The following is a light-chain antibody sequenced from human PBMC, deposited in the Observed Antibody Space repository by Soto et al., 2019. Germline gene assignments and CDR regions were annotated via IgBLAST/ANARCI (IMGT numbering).Light chain of an antibody. Sequence: QSALTQPASVSGSPGQSITISCTGTSSDIGGYDYVSWYQQHPGKAPKLILYEVNNRPSGVSNHFSGYKSGNTASLIISGLQADDEADYYCSSYSTTSTLVFGIGTKVTVL. CDR1: SSDIGGYDY. CDR2: EVN. J-gene: IGLJ1*01. V-gene: IGLV2-14*01. CDR3: SSYSTTSTLV.